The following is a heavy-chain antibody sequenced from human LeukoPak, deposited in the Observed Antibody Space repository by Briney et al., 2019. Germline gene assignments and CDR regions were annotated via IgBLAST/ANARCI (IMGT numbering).Heavy chain of an antibody. CDR1: GFTFSSYG. CDR3: AKPGVATTPLRYYFDY. Sequence: PGGSLRLSCAASGFTFSSYGMHWVRQAPGKGLEWVAFIRYDGSNKYYADSVKGRFTISRDNSKNTLYLQMNSLRAEDTAVYYCAKPGVATTPLRYYFDYWGQGTLVTVSS. J-gene: IGHJ4*02. CDR2: IRYDGSNK. D-gene: IGHD5-12*01. V-gene: IGHV3-30*02.